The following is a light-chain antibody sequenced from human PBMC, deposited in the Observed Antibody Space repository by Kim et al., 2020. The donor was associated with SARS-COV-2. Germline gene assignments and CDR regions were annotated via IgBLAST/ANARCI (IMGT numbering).Light chain of an antibody. CDR2: AAS. J-gene: IGKJ2*01. V-gene: IGKV1-39*01. CDR1: QSISSY. Sequence: SLSASVGDRVTITCRASQSISSYLNWYQQKPGKAPKLLIYAASSLQSGVPSRFSGSGSGTDFTLTISSLQPEDFATYYCQQSYSTPYTFGQGTKLEI. CDR3: QQSYSTPYT.